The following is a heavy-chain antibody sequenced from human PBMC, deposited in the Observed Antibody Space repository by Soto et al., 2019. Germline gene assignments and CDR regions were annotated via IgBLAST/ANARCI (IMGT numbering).Heavy chain of an antibody. Sequence: EVQLLESGGGLVQPGGSLRLSCAASGFTFSSYAMSWVRQAPGKGLEWVSAISGSGGSTYYADSVKGRFTISRDNSKNTLYLQTNSLRAEDTAVYYCAKVGCSSTSCYTDYWGQGTLVTVSS. CDR3: AKVGCSSTSCYTDY. V-gene: IGHV3-23*01. CDR2: ISGSGGST. D-gene: IGHD2-2*02. CDR1: GFTFSSYA. J-gene: IGHJ4*02.